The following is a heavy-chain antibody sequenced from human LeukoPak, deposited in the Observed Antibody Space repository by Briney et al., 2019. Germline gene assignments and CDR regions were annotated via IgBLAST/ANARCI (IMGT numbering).Heavy chain of an antibody. D-gene: IGHD1-26*01. Sequence: PSETLSLTCAVYGGSFSGYYWSWIRQPPGKGLEWIGEINHSGSTNYNPSLKSRVTISVDTSKNQFSLKLSSVTAADTAVYYCARGPIFVGVVGATDNWFDPWGQGTLVTVSS. V-gene: IGHV4-34*01. J-gene: IGHJ5*02. CDR1: GGSFSGYY. CDR2: INHSGST. CDR3: ARGPIFVGVVGATDNWFDP.